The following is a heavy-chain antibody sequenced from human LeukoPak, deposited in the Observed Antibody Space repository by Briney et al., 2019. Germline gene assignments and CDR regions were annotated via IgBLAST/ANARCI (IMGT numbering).Heavy chain of an antibody. Sequence: SETLSLTCTVSGGSISSYYWSWIRQPPGRGLEWIGYIYYSGSTNYNPSLKSRVTISVDTSKNQFSLKLSSVTAADTAVYYCASSGWYLLTFDYWGQGTLVTVSS. J-gene: IGHJ4*02. V-gene: IGHV4-59*01. D-gene: IGHD6-19*01. CDR2: IYYSGST. CDR3: ASSGWYLLTFDY. CDR1: GGSISSYY.